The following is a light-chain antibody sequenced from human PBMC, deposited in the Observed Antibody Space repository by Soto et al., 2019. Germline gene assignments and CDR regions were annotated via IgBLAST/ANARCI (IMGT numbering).Light chain of an antibody. V-gene: IGKV1-5*01. J-gene: IGKJ2*01. CDR3: QQYDKYPVT. CDR2: QAS. CDR1: QSIGSW. Sequence: DIQVNQSPSTLSASVGDRVTITCRASQSIGSWLAWYQQNPGKAPNLLIYQASRLESGVPSRFSGSESGTEFTLTISSLQPDDFATYYCQQYDKYPVTFGQGTKVDIK.